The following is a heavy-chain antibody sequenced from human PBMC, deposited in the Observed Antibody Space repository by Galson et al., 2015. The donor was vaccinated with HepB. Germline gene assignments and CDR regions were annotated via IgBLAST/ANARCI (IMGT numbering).Heavy chain of an antibody. V-gene: IGHV3-30*04. Sequence: SLRLSCAVSGFSFRSYTMHWVRQAPGKGLEWMSFISYNGDTQNSVASVKGRFTTSRDNSKSTLYLQMNGLRPEDTAVYYCAREDRNAYDFFDYWGQGTLVSVSP. CDR3: AREDRNAYDFFDY. CDR1: GFSFRSYT. CDR2: ISYNGDTQ. J-gene: IGHJ4*02. D-gene: IGHD2-15*01.